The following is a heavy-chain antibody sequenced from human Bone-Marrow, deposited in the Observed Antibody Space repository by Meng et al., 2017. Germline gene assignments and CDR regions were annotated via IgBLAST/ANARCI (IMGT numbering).Heavy chain of an antibody. J-gene: IGHJ4*02. CDR3: ATRGNPYLNC. CDR2: INPKSGDT. CDR1: GYTFPEYY. V-gene: IGHV1-2*06. Sequence: VQLVQSGAEVKKPGASVKVSCKASGYTFPEYYLHWVRRAPGQGLEWMGRINPKSGDTHYAQKFQGRVTMTGDTSISTAYMELTSLRSDDTAVYYCATRGNPYLNCWGQGTLVTVSS.